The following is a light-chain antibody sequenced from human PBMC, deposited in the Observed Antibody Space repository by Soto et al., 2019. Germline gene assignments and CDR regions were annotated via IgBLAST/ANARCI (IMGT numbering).Light chain of an antibody. CDR1: QTIRNW. CDR2: KAS. J-gene: IGKJ5*01. Sequence: DIQSTQSPCTLSASVGASVSINCRASQTIRNWLAWYQKKKGKDPQVIIYKASSLESGVPSRLSRIGSGTEFNLTIRKLQTDDCATYYGQQANSFTITFGPLTRLEIK. V-gene: IGKV1-5*03. CDR3: QQANSFTIT.